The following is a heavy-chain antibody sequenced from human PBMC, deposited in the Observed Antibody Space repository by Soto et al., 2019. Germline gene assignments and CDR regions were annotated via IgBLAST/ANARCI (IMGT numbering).Heavy chain of an antibody. J-gene: IGHJ4*02. Sequence: PSETLSLTCTVSGGSISSSSYYWGWIRQPPGKGLEWIGSIYYSGSTYYNPSLKSRVTISVDTSKNQFSLKLSSVTAADTAVYYCASYSSSTHFDYWGQGTLVTVSS. CDR3: ASYSSSTHFDY. D-gene: IGHD6-6*01. V-gene: IGHV4-39*01. CDR1: GGSISSSSYY. CDR2: IYYSGST.